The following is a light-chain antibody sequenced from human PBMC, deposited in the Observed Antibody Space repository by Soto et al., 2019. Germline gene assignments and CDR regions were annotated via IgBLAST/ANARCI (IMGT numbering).Light chain of an antibody. CDR2: DTS. Sequence: EIILTQSPATLYVSPGERATLSCRASQSLTSNLAWYQQRPGQAPRLLIYDTSTRATDIPARFSGSGSGTEFTLTIASLQSEAFAVYYCQQYHPWHRMLSFGGGTRV. J-gene: IGKJ4*01. CDR1: QSLTSN. V-gene: IGKV3-15*01. CDR3: QQYHPWHRMLS.